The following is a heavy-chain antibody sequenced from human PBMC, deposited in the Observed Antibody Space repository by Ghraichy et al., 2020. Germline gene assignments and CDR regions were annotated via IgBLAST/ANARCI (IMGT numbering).Heavy chain of an antibody. D-gene: IGHD6-13*01. J-gene: IGHJ6*03. CDR3: ARGGRSSQLGYYYMDV. Sequence: SETLSLTCTVSGDSIRSYYWSWIRQPPGKGLEWIGYIYYSGSTNYNPSLKSRVTISVDTSKSQFSLKLSSVTAADTAVYYCARGGRSSQLGYYYMDVWGKRTTVTVSS. V-gene: IGHV4-59*01. CDR1: GDSIRSYY. CDR2: IYYSGST.